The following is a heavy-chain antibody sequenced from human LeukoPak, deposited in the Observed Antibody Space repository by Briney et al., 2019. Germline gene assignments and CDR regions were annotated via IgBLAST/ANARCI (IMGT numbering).Heavy chain of an antibody. CDR3: ARAFPLWFGERRNQFDY. V-gene: IGHV4-39*07. CDR1: GGSISSSSYY. CDR2: IYYSGST. J-gene: IGHJ4*02. Sequence: PSETLSLTCTVSGGSISSSSYYWGWIRQPPGKGLEWIGSIYYSGSTYYNPSLKSRVTISVDTSKNQFSLKLSSVTAADTAVYYCARAFPLWFGERRNQFDYWGQGTLVTVSS. D-gene: IGHD3-10*01.